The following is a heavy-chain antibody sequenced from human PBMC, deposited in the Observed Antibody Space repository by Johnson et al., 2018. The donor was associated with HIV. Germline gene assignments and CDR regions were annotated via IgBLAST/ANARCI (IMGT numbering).Heavy chain of an antibody. D-gene: IGHD1-26*01. CDR3: AKDMRQWELLDAFDI. J-gene: IGHJ3*02. CDR2: ISYDGSNK. Sequence: HVQLVESVGGVVQPGRSLRLSCAASGFTFSSYGMHWVRQAPGKGMEWVAVISYDGSNKYYADSVKGRFTISRDNSKNTLYLQMNSLRAEDTAVYYCAKDMRQWELLDAFDIWGQGTMVTVSS. V-gene: IGHV3-30*18. CDR1: GFTFSSYG.